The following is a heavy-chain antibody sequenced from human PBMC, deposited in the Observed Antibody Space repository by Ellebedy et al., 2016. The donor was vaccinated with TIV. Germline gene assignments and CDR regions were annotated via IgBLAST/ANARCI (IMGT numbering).Heavy chain of an antibody. V-gene: IGHV1-69*13. J-gene: IGHJ3*02. D-gene: IGHD6-6*01. CDR3: ARGVASSSHAFDI. CDR1: GGTFSSYA. CDR2: IIPIFGTA. Sequence: SVKVSCXASGGTFSSYAISWVRQAPGQGLEWMGGIIPIFGTANYAQKFQGRVTITADESTSTAYMELSSLRSEDTAVYYCARGVASSSHAFDIWGQGTMVTVSS.